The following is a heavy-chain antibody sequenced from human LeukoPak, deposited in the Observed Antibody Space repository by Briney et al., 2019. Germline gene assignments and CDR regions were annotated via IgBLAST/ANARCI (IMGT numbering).Heavy chain of an antibody. Sequence: ASVKVSCKASGGTFSSYAISWVRQAPGQGLEWMGRIIPILGIANYAQKFQGRVTITADKSTSTAYMELSSLRSEDTAVYYCARAGGYSLYYFDYWGQGTLVTVSS. CDR2: IIPILGIA. V-gene: IGHV1-69*04. D-gene: IGHD5-18*01. CDR1: GGTFSSYA. CDR3: ARAGGYSLYYFDY. J-gene: IGHJ4*02.